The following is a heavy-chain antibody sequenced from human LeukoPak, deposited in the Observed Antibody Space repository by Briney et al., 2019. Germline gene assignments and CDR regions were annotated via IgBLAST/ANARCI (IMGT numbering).Heavy chain of an antibody. Sequence: SETLSLTCTVSTDFISSYYWSWIRQPPGKGLEWIAFISSSGITNYNPSLKSRVSISADTSKNQFSLNVSSVTAADTAVYYCARGGASSQWFDPWGQGNLVSVSS. J-gene: IGHJ5*02. V-gene: IGHV4-59*01. CDR2: ISSSGIT. D-gene: IGHD2-15*01. CDR3: ARGGASSQWFDP. CDR1: TDFISSYY.